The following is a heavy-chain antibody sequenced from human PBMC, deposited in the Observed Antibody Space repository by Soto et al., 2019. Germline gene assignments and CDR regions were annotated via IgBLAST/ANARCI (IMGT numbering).Heavy chain of an antibody. CDR3: ARDARGTRGFDEMDI. CDR1: GYIFTGYH. J-gene: IGHJ6*02. V-gene: IGHV1-2*02. Sequence: GASVKVSCKASGYIFTGYHIHWVRQAPGRGLEWMGWINPNSGDTEYAQNSQGRVTMTRDTSFNLVYMEMSGLMSDDTAVYYCARDARGTRGFDEMDIWGQGTTVTGS. CDR2: INPNSGDT. D-gene: IGHD3-9*01.